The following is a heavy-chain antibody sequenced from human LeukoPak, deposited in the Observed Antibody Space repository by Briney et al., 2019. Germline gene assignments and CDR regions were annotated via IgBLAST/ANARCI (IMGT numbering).Heavy chain of an antibody. J-gene: IGHJ4*02. V-gene: IGHV3-21*01. CDR2: ISGSTNYI. CDR1: GFAFSSYT. D-gene: IGHD3-10*01. CDR3: ARTYYYGSGSNDY. Sequence: PGGSLRLSCAASGFAFSSYTMNWVRQAPGKGLEWVSSISGSTNYIYFADSVKGRFTISRDNAKNSLYLQMNSLRAEDTAVYYCARTYYYGSGSNDYWGQGTPGTVSS.